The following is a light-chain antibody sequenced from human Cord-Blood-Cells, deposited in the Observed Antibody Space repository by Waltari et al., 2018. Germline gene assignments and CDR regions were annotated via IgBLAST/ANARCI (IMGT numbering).Light chain of an antibody. CDR3: AAWDDSLSGWV. Sequence: QSVLTQPPSASGTPGQRVTISCSGSSSNIGSNYVYWYQQLPGTAPKLLIYRNNPLPSGVPDRFSGSKSGTSASLAISGLRSEDEAEYYCAAWDDSLSGWVFGGGTKLTVL. V-gene: IGLV1-47*01. J-gene: IGLJ3*02. CDR2: RNN. CDR1: SSNIGSNY.